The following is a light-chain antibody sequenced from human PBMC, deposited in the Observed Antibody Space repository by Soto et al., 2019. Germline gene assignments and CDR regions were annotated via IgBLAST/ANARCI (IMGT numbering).Light chain of an antibody. Sequence: QSALTQPASVSGSPGQSITISCTGTSSDVGGYNYVSWYQQHPGKAPKLMIYEVSNRPSGVSNRFSGSKSGNTASLTISGLQAEDEAVYYCSQYTSSGTLWVFGGGTKVTVL. CDR1: SSDVGGYNY. CDR3: SQYTSSGTLWV. V-gene: IGLV2-14*01. J-gene: IGLJ3*02. CDR2: EVS.